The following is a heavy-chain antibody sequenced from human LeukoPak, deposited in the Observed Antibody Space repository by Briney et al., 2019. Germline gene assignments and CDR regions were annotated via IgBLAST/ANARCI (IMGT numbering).Heavy chain of an antibody. J-gene: IGHJ3*02. CDR3: ARTNQISETAFDI. CDR1: SGSINNYY. Sequence: SETLSLTCTVSSGSINNYYWSWIRQTPGKRLDWLGYILSSGSTNYNPSVKSRVTISVDTSKSQFSLRLSSVTAADTAVYYCARTNQISETAFDIWGQGTMVIVTS. CDR2: ILSSGST. D-gene: IGHD1-14*01. V-gene: IGHV4-59*01.